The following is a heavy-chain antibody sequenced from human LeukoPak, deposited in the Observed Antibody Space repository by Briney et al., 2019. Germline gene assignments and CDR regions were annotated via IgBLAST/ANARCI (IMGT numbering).Heavy chain of an antibody. Sequence: GGSLRLSCAPSGFTFSYYAMSWVRQAPGKGLEWVSGMSGSGRSTSYADSVKGRFTISRDNSKNTLYLQMSSLRAEDTAVYYCAKDSDELIAAACNWFDPWGQGTLVTVSS. V-gene: IGHV3-23*01. D-gene: IGHD6-13*01. CDR2: MSGSGRST. CDR1: GFTFSYYA. CDR3: AKDSDELIAAACNWFDP. J-gene: IGHJ5*02.